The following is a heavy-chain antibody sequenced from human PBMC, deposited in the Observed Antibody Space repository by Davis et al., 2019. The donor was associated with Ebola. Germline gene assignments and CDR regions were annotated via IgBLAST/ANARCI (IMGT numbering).Heavy chain of an antibody. CDR3: ARERRDYSGGWYYFDF. V-gene: IGHV4-34*01. Sequence: SETLSLTCAVYGGSFSGYYWSWIRQPPGKGLEWIGEINHSGSTNYNPSLKSRVTISLDTSKNQFSLKLSSVTAADTAVYYCARERRDYSGGWYYFDFWGQGTLVTVSS. CDR2: INHSGST. CDR1: GGSFSGYY. J-gene: IGHJ4*02. D-gene: IGHD6-19*01.